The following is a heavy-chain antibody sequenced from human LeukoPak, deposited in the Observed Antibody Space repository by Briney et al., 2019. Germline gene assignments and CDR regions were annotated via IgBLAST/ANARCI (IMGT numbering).Heavy chain of an antibody. V-gene: IGHV3-7*01. D-gene: IGHD3-16*01. CDR2: ISQEGSQR. CDR1: GFTFSNFL. J-gene: IGHJ4*02. Sequence: GGSLRLSCAASGFTFSNFLMTWVRQAPGKGLEWVASISQEGSQRYNVDSAKGRFTISRDNSKNTLYLQMNSLRAEDTAVYYCARDLLEDYIWGSYSSGYFDYWGQGTLVTVSS. CDR3: ARDLLEDYIWGSYSSGYFDY.